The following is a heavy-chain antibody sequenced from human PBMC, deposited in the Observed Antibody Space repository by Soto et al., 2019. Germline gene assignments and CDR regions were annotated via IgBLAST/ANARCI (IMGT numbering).Heavy chain of an antibody. Sequence: PWGSLRLSCAASGFTFSDYYMSWIRQAPGKGLEYISYISSSSGSTNYADSVKGRFTISRDNAKNSLYLQMSSLRAEDTAVCYCARDRGGYDRLYYYHGMDVWGQGTTVTVSS. D-gene: IGHD5-12*01. CDR3: ARDRGGYDRLYYYHGMDV. CDR2: ISSSSGST. CDR1: GFTFSDYY. V-gene: IGHV3-11*06. J-gene: IGHJ6*02.